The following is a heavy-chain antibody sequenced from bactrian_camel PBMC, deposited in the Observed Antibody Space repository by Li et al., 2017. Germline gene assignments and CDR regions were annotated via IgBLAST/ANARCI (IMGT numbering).Heavy chain of an antibody. CDR2: IAVRGGNT. CDR1: GDTSTIQY. Sequence: DVQLVESGGDSVEAGGSLRLSCRASGDTSTIQYVGWFKHNGGPAREGVAAIAVRGGNTWYADSVKGRFTITQDKSDNMVYLQMNSLKPEDTANYRCAVRSIGGMRYGLRANEYMYWGQGTQVTVS. J-gene: IGHJ4*01. V-gene: IGHV3S40*01. D-gene: IGHD3*01. CDR3: AVRSIGGMRYGLRANEYMY.